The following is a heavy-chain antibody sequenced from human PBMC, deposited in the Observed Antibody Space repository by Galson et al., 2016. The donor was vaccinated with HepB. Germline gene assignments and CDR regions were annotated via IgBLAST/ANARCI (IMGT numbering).Heavy chain of an antibody. CDR1: GGSFSNYC. J-gene: IGHJ3*01. D-gene: IGHD2-15*01. Sequence: LSLTCAVYGGSFSNYCWSWIRQPPGTGLEWIGEINHRGRTNYNPSLKSRVTISVDMFKSPFSLKLSSVTAADTAIYYCASMLGYCSGGNCYFPWGQGTKVTDS. CDR3: ASMLGYCSGGNCYFP. CDR2: INHRGRT. V-gene: IGHV4-34*01.